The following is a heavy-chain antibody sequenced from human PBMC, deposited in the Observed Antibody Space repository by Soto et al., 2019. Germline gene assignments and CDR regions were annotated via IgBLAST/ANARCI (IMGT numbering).Heavy chain of an antibody. D-gene: IGHD5-18*01. Sequence: APLKGSRNAFGYTFPRFDINWGGEDTGQGLEWMGWMNPNSGNTGYAQKFQGRVTMTRNTSKNQVSLKLRSVTAADTAVYYCARLYTYGYNYFDYWGQGALVTVSS. CDR3: ARLYTYGYNYFDY. CDR2: MNPNSGNT. V-gene: IGHV1-8*01. CDR1: GYTFPRFD. J-gene: IGHJ4*02.